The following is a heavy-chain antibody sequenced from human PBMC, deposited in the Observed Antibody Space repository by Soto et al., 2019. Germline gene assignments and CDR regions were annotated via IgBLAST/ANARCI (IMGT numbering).Heavy chain of an antibody. CDR2: IYSGGSA. D-gene: IGHD3-22*01. Sequence: GGSLRLSCAASGFTVSSNYMSWVRQAPGKGLEWVSVIYSGGSAYYADSVKGRFTISRDNSKNTLYLQMNSLRAEDTAVYYCARDQLYYNDISGRPLNAFDVWGQGTMVTVSS. V-gene: IGHV3-66*01. CDR3: ARDQLYYNDISGRPLNAFDV. CDR1: GFTVSSNY. J-gene: IGHJ3*01.